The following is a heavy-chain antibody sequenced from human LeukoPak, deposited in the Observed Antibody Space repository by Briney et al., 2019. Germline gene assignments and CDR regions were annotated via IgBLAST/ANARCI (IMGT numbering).Heavy chain of an antibody. V-gene: IGHV3-7*01. CDR3: ARDAGDCSSTSCYIPLFDY. J-gene: IGHJ4*02. CDR2: IKQDGSEK. Sequence: GGSLRLSCAASGFTFSSYWMSWVRQAPGKGLEWVANIKQDGSEKYYVDSVKGRFTISRDNAKNSLYLQMSSLRAEDTAVYYCARDAGDCSSTSCYIPLFDYWGQGTLVTVSS. D-gene: IGHD2-2*02. CDR1: GFTFSSYW.